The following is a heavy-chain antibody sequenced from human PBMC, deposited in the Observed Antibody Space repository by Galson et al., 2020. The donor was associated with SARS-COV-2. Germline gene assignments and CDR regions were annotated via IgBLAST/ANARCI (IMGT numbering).Heavy chain of an antibody. CDR3: CRIGPDSSGYFLGY. CDR2: IDWDDDK. CDR1: GFSLSTSGMC. J-gene: IGHJ4*02. D-gene: IGHD3-22*01. Sequence: SGPTLVKPTQTLTLTCTFSGFSLSTSGMCVSWIRQPPGKALEWLARIDWDDDKYYSTSLKTRLTISKDTSKNQVVLTMTNMDPVDTATYYWCRIGPDSSGYFLGYWGQGTLVTVSS. V-gene: IGHV2-70*11.